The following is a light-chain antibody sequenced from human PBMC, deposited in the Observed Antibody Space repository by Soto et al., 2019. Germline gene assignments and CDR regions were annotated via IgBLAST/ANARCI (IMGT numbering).Light chain of an antibody. V-gene: IGKV3-20*01. CDR1: QTVRNNY. Sequence: IVLTQSPATLSLSPGKRATLSCRASQTVRNNYLAWYQQKPGQAPRLLIHDASSRATGIPDRFSGGGSGTDFTLTISRLEPEDFAVYYCQQFSSYPLTFGGGTKVDIK. J-gene: IGKJ4*01. CDR2: DAS. CDR3: QQFSSYPLT.